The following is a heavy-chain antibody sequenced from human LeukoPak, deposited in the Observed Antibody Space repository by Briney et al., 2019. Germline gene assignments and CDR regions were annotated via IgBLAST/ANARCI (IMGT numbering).Heavy chain of an antibody. CDR3: ARVGRMLYGSGSYSDY. J-gene: IGHJ4*02. Sequence: ASVKVSCKASGYTFTSYDINWVRQATGQGLEWMGWMNPNSGNTGYAQKFQGRVTITADESTSTAYMELSSLRSEDTAVYYCARVGRMLYGSGSYSDYWGQGTLVTVSS. D-gene: IGHD3-10*01. CDR1: GYTFTSYD. CDR2: MNPNSGNT. V-gene: IGHV1-8*03.